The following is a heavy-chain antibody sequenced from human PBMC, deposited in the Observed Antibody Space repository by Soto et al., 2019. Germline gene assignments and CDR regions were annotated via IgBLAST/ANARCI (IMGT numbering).Heavy chain of an antibody. J-gene: IGHJ5*02. V-gene: IGHV4-34*01. CDR1: GGSFSGYY. CDR3: ARGRNGRVAAGWFDP. Sequence: SETLSLTCAVYGGSFSGYYWSWIRQPPGKGLEWIGEINHSGSTNYNPSLKSRVTISVDTSKNQFSLKLSSVTAADTAVYYCARGRNGRVAAGWFDPWGQGTLVTVSS. CDR2: INHSGST. D-gene: IGHD2-15*01.